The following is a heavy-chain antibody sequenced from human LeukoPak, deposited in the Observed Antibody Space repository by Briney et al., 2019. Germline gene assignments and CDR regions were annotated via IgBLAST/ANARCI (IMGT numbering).Heavy chain of an antibody. CDR3: ARGGSGSGYLYYFDY. CDR2: INSNSGGT. J-gene: IGHJ4*02. Sequence: ASVKVSCKASGYSFSDYSMHWVRQAPGQGVEWMGRINSNSGGTSYAQNFQGRVSMTRDTSISTTYMELSGLTSDDTAVYYCARGGSGSGYLYYFDYWGQGTLVSVSS. D-gene: IGHD3-10*01. CDR1: GYSFSDYS. V-gene: IGHV1-2*06.